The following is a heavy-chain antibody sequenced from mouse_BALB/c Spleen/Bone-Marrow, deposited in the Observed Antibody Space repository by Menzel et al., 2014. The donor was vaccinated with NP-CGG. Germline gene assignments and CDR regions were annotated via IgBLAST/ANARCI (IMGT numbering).Heavy chain of an antibody. CDR2: FHPYDDDT. J-gene: IGHJ2*01. CDR1: GYPFTTYP. CDR3: ARGAYGLFDY. V-gene: IGHV1-47*01. Sequence: VQLQQSGAELVKPGASVKMSCKAFGYPFTTYPIEWMRQNHGKNLEWIGNFHPYDDDTKYNEQFKGKAKLTVDKSSTTVSLELSRLTSDGSAVYYCARGAYGLFDYWGQGTTLTVSS. D-gene: IGHD6-5*01.